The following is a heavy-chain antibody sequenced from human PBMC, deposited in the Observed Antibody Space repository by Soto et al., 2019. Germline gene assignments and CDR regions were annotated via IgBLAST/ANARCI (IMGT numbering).Heavy chain of an antibody. CDR3: ARERGIYEGGDYVEDWFDP. CDR2: INAGNGNT. J-gene: IGHJ5*02. V-gene: IGHV1-3*01. CDR1: GYSFTSYA. D-gene: IGHD4-17*01. Sequence: QVQLVQSGAEVKKPGASVKVSCKASGYSFTSYAMHWVRQAPGQRLEWMGWINAGNGNTKYSQKFQGRVTISRDTSASTAYMELNSLRSEDTAVYYCARERGIYEGGDYVEDWFDPWGQGTLVIVSS.